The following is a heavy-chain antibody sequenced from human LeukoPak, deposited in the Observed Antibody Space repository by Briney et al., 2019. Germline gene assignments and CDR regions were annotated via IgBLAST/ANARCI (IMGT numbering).Heavy chain of an antibody. V-gene: IGHV4-39*01. D-gene: IGHD5-18*01. J-gene: IGHJ4*02. CDR3: TSGYSYDLFDY. CDR1: GGSISSSSYY. CDR2: INYSGRT. Sequence: PSETLSLTCTVSGGSISSSSYYWGWIRQPPGKGLEWIGSINYSGRTYYNPSLKSRVTISVDTSKNQFSLKLSSVTAADTAVFYCTSGYSYDLFDYWGQGTLVTVSS.